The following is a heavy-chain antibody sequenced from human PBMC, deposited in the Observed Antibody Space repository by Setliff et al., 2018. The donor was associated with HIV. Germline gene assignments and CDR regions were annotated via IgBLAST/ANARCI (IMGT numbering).Heavy chain of an antibody. CDR3: GNQAEVPADMDYYYYIDV. D-gene: IGHD2-2*01. CDR2: IHESGST. V-gene: IGHV4-59*05. Sequence: SETLSLTCTVSGGSISSYYWSWIRQPPGKGLEWIGSIHESGSTHYNPSLKSRVTISVDTSKNQFSLKLSSVTAADTAVYYCGNQAEVPADMDYYYYIDVWGKGTTVTVSS. J-gene: IGHJ6*03. CDR1: GGSISSYY.